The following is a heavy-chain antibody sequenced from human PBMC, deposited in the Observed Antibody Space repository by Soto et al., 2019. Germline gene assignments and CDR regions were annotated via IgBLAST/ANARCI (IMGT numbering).Heavy chain of an antibody. CDR2: IYHGGTT. Sequence: PSATLSLTCTVSGYSISSGSYWGWIRQPPGKWPEWIASIYHGGTTFYNPSLKSRATISVDTSHNQFSLKLRSVTAAETAVYYCASYYFDSSGYSKWLDPWGQGTLVTVSS. V-gene: IGHV4-38-2*02. CDR3: ASYYFDSSGYSKWLDP. D-gene: IGHD3-22*01. CDR1: GYSISSGSY. J-gene: IGHJ5*02.